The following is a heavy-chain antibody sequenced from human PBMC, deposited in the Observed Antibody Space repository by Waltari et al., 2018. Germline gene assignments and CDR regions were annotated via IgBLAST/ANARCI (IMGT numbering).Heavy chain of an antibody. CDR1: GGSISSSNW. J-gene: IGHJ4*02. V-gene: IGHV4-4*02. Sequence: QVQLQESGPGLVKPSGTLSLTCAVSGGSISSSNWWSWVRKPPGKGLEWICESLHSGRTTYTPSLKSRVTISVDKSKNQFSLKLSAVTAADTAVYYCALNLGVHGDSADWGQGTLVTVSS. CDR3: ALNLGVHGDSAD. D-gene: IGHD4-17*01. CDR2: SLHSGRT.